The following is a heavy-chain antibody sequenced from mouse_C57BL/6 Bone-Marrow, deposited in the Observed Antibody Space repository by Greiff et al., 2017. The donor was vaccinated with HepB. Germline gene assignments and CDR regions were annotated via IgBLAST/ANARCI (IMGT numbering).Heavy chain of an antibody. CDR2: ISSGSSTI. Sequence: EVKLVESGGGLVKPGGSLKLSCAASGFTFSDYGMHWVRQAPEKGLEWVAYISSGSSTIYYADTVKGRFTISSDNAKNTLFLQMTSLRSEDTARYYCARRDYGSSPWFAYWGQGTLVTVSA. J-gene: IGHJ3*01. CDR3: ARRDYGSSPWFAY. CDR1: GFTFSDYG. V-gene: IGHV5-17*01. D-gene: IGHD1-1*01.